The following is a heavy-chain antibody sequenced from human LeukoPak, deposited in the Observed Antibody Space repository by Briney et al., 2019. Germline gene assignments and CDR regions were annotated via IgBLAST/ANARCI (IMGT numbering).Heavy chain of an antibody. Sequence: SETLSLTCAVYGGSFSGYYWSWIRQPPGKGLEWIGEINHSGSTNYNPSLKSRVTISVDTSKNQFSLKLSSVTAADTAVYYCARRAYDILTGCYYYYMDVWGKGTTVTISS. CDR3: ARRAYDILTGCYYYYMDV. J-gene: IGHJ6*03. CDR2: INHSGST. D-gene: IGHD3-9*01. CDR1: GGSFSGYY. V-gene: IGHV4-34*01.